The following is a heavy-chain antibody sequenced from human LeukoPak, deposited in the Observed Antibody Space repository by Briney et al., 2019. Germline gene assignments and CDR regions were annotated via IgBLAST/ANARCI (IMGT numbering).Heavy chain of an antibody. CDR2: IYTSGST. CDR3: ARAGRSYIYDILTGYYGDAFDI. D-gene: IGHD3-9*01. CDR1: GGSISNYY. Sequence: SETLSLTCTVSGGSISNYYWSWIRQPAGKGLEWIGHIYTSGSTNYNPSLKSRVTMSVDSSKNQFSLKLSSVTAADTAVYYCARAGRSYIYDILTGYYGDAFDIWGQGTMVTVSS. J-gene: IGHJ3*02. V-gene: IGHV4-4*07.